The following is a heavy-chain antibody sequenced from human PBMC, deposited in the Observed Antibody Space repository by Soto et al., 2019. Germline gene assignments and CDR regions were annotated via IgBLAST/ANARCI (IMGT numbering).Heavy chain of an antibody. CDR3: ARGNVDDFWSGYDIDY. CDR2: IYYSGST. V-gene: IGHV4-59*01. Sequence: QVQLQESGPGLVKPSETLSLTCTVSGGSISSYYWSWIRQPPGKGLEWIGYIYYSGSTNYNPSLKSRVTISVDTSKNQFSLKLSSVTAADTAVYYCARGNVDDFWSGYDIDYWGQGTLVTVSS. D-gene: IGHD3-3*01. J-gene: IGHJ4*02. CDR1: GGSISSYY.